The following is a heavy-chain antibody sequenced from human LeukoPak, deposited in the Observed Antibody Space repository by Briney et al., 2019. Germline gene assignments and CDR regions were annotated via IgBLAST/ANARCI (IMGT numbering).Heavy chain of an antibody. Sequence: PGGSLRLSCAASGFTFSSYWMHWVRHAPGKGLEWVSTISGDRTNTHYADSVKGRFSISRDNSRNTLYLQMNSLTVEDTALYYCAHDAGPTGNPFFDYWGQGTLVTVSS. V-gene: IGHV3-74*01. CDR1: GFTFSSYW. J-gene: IGHJ4*02. D-gene: IGHD4-11*01. CDR2: ISGDRTNT. CDR3: AHDAGPTGNPFFDY.